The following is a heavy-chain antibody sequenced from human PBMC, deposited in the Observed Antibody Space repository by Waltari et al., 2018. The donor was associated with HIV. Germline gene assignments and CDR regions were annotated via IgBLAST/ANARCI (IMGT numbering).Heavy chain of an antibody. D-gene: IGHD4-17*01. J-gene: IGHJ3*02. CDR2: IYPGDSDA. Sequence: AKLVQSGAEVKEPGESLQISCKSLGNHFAGFWVGWVRQMPGKGLEWMGVIYPGDSDAVYSPSFQGRVIMSTDSSISTVYLQWSSLRASDTAMYYCARRKGDYRTAFDIWGQGTMVTASS. CDR1: GNHFAGFW. CDR3: ARRKGDYRTAFDI. V-gene: IGHV5-51*01.